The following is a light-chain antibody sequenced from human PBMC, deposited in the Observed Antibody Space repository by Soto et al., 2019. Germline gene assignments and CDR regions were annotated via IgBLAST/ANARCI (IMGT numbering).Light chain of an antibody. Sequence: DIRMTQSPSSLSASVGDRVTITCQASQGIYIYVSWYQQKPGKAPKVLIYEASNLETGVPSRFSGSGSGTDFTITSSRLQPEDIDSCYCQQYDRLAYTYGQGTKLEIK. CDR2: EAS. CDR1: QGIYIY. V-gene: IGKV1-33*01. J-gene: IGKJ2*01. CDR3: QQYDRLAYT.